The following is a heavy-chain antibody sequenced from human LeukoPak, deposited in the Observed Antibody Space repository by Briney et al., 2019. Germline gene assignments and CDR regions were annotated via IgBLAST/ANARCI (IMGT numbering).Heavy chain of an antibody. D-gene: IGHD6-19*01. V-gene: IGHV4-59*08. CDR2: IYYTGST. Sequence: SETLSLTCTVSGGSITSYYWTWIRQFPEKGLEWIGYIYYTGSTNYNPSLKSRVTMSVDTSKNQFSLKLSSVTAANTAVYYCARQVGSVWLFDYWGQGSLVTVSS. CDR3: ARQVGSVWLFDY. CDR1: GGSITSYY. J-gene: IGHJ4*02.